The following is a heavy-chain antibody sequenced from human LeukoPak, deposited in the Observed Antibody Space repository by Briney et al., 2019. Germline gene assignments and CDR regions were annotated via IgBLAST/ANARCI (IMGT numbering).Heavy chain of an antibody. V-gene: IGHV3-23*01. D-gene: IGHD2-21*02. CDR1: GFTFSSYT. J-gene: IGHJ4*03. CDR2: ISGCDGST. CDR3: AKEACCGGDCYFDY. Sequence: GGPLTLSCAASGFTFSSYTMWWFHQPPARGVQWGIGISGCDGSTYYAASLKGRFTISRDNSQNTLYLQLNSLRAEDTAGYYCAKEACCGGDCYFDYWGQGTLVTVSS.